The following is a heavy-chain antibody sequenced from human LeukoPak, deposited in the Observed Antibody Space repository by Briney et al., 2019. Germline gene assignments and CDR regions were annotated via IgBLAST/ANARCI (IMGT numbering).Heavy chain of an antibody. Sequence: ASVTVSCKASGGTFSSYAISWVRQAPGQGLEWMGGIIPIFGTANYAQKFQGRVTITTDESTSTAYMELSSLRSEDTAVYYCARDQNDYDFWSGYYISRAGNNWFDPWGQGTPVTVSS. CDR2: IIPIFGTA. CDR3: ARDQNDYDFWSGYYISRAGNNWFDP. CDR1: GGTFSSYA. V-gene: IGHV1-69*05. J-gene: IGHJ5*02. D-gene: IGHD3-3*01.